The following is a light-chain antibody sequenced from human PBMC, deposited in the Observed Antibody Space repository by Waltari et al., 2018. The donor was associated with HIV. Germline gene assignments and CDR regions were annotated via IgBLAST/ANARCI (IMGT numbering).Light chain of an antibody. Sequence: DIQMTQSPSSLYASVGDRVTITCRASQGITNYLAWYQQKPGKVPELLIYDAATLQSGVPSRFSGSGSGTDFTLTISGLQPEDVATYYCQKYNSAPRTFGPGTKVDIK. J-gene: IGKJ3*01. V-gene: IGKV1-27*01. CDR2: DAA. CDR3: QKYNSAPRT. CDR1: QGITNY.